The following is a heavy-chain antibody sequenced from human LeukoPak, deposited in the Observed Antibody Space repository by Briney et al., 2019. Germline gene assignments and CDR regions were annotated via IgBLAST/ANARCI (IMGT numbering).Heavy chain of an antibody. CDR2: IIPIFGTA. CDR3: ARDLCSSTSCYEGFDP. Sequence: ASVKVSCKASGGTFSSYAISWVRQAPGQGLEWTGGIIPIFGTANYAQKFQGRVTITADESTSTAYMELSSLRSEDTAVYYCARDLCSSTSCYEGFDPWGQGTLVTVSS. CDR1: GGTFSSYA. D-gene: IGHD2-2*01. V-gene: IGHV1-69*13. J-gene: IGHJ5*02.